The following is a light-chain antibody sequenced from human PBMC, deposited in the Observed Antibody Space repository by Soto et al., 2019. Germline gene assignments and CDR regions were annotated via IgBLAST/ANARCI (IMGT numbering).Light chain of an antibody. J-gene: IGLJ1*01. V-gene: IGLV2-14*03. CDR1: SSDVGGYNY. CDR3: SSYTSDNTYV. CDR2: DVS. Sequence: QSALTQPASVSGSPGQSITISGSGTSSDVGGYNYVSWYQQHPGKAPRVIIYDVSNRPSGVSDRFSGSKSGNTATLTISGLQAEDEADYYCSSYTSDNTYVFASGTKVTVL.